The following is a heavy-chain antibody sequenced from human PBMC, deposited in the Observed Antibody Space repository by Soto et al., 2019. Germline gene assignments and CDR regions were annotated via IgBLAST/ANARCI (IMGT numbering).Heavy chain of an antibody. Sequence: GASVKVSCKASGYTFTSYGVSWVRQAPGQGLEWMGWISAYNGNTNYAQNLQGRLTMTTDTSTSTAYMELRSLRSDDTALYYCARDRPATSDAFDIWGQGTMVTVSS. CDR2: ISAYNGNT. CDR3: ARDRPATSDAFDI. CDR1: GYTFTSYG. D-gene: IGHD1-26*01. J-gene: IGHJ3*02. V-gene: IGHV1-18*01.